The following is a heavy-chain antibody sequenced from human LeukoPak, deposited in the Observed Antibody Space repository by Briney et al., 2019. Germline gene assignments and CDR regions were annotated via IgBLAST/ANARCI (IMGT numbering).Heavy chain of an antibody. V-gene: IGHV1-2*02. CDR2: INPNSGGT. CDR3: AREMKYDSVRPKWIKRFDP. CDR1: GYTFTGYY. D-gene: IGHD3-22*01. Sequence: GASVKVSCKASGYTFTGYYMHWVRQAPGQRLEWMGWINPNSGGTNYAQKFQGRVTMTRDTSISTAYMELSRLRSDDTAVYYCAREMKYDSVRPKWIKRFDPWGQGTLVTVSS. J-gene: IGHJ5*02.